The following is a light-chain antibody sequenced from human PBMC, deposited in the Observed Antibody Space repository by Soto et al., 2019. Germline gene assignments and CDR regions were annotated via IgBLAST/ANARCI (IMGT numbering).Light chain of an antibody. CDR2: DVS. CDR3: SSYTSSSTLVYV. V-gene: IGLV2-14*01. J-gene: IGLJ1*01. CDR1: SSDVGGYNY. Sequence: QSALTQPASVSGSPGQSITISCTGTSSDVGGYNYVSWYQQHPGKAPKLMIYDVSNRPSGVSNRFSGSKSGNTASLTISGLQAEDEADYYSSSYTSSSTLVYVFRTATKLTVL.